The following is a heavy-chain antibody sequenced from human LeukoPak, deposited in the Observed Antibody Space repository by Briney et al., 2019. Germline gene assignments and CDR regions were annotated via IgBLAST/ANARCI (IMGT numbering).Heavy chain of an antibody. D-gene: IGHD3-16*01. CDR1: GFTFSTYS. J-gene: IGHJ4*02. V-gene: IGHV3-21*01. CDR3: ASVRRGGLGAGGDSLDY. CDR2: ISSSSSYI. Sequence: GGSLRLSCAASGFTFSTYSMNWVRQAPGNGLEWVSFISSSSSYIYYADSVKGRFTISRDNAKNSLYLHMNSLRAEDTAVYYCASVRRGGLGAGGDSLDYWGQGTLVTVSS.